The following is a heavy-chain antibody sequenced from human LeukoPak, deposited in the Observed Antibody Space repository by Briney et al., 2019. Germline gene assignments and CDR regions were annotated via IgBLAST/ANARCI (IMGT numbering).Heavy chain of an antibody. CDR1: GYTFTSYY. D-gene: IGHD6-19*01. J-gene: IGHJ3*02. CDR2: INPSGGST. V-gene: IGHV1-46*01. Sequence: GASVKVSCKASGYTFTSYYMHWVRQAPGQGLEWMGIINPSGGSTSYALKFQGRVTMTRDTSTSTVYMELSSLRSEDTAVYYCARAESIAVAGTKYSAFDIWGQGSMVTVSS. CDR3: ARAESIAVAGTKYSAFDI.